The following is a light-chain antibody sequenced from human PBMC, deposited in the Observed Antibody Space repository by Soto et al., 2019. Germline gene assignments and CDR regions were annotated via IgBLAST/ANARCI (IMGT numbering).Light chain of an antibody. CDR2: AAS. Sequence: DIQLTQSPSFLSASVGDRVTITCRASQGISSYLAWYQQKLGKAPKLLIYAASTLQSGVPSRFSGSGSGTEFTLTISSLQPEDFATYYCLQDYNYPSTFGPGTKVDIK. V-gene: IGKV1-9*01. CDR3: LQDYNYPST. CDR1: QGISSY. J-gene: IGKJ3*01.